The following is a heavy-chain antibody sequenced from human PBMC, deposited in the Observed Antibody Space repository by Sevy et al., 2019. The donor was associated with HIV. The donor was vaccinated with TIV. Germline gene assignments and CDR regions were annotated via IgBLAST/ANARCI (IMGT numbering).Heavy chain of an antibody. V-gene: IGHV3-11*06. CDR2: ISGISTYT. J-gene: IGHJ4*02. CDR3: ARRAGNWDYFDY. CDR1: GFSFSDYY. Sequence: GGSLRLSCAASGFSFSDYYVSWIRQAPGKGLERVSYISGISTYTNYADSVKGRFTISRDNAKNSMYLQLNSLRAEDTAVYYCARRAGNWDYFDYWGQGTLVTVSS. D-gene: IGHD7-27*01.